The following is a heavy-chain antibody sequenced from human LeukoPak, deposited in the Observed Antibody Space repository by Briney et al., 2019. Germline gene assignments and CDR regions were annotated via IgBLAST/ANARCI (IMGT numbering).Heavy chain of an antibody. CDR3: ARVGDFWSGSIYYYYYYMDV. Sequence: GGSLRLSCAASGFTFSSYEMNWVRQAPGKGLEWVSYISSSGSTIYYADSVKGRFTISRDNAKNSLYLQMNSLRAEDTAVYYCARVGDFWSGSIYYYYYYMDVWGKGTTVTASS. V-gene: IGHV3-48*03. CDR2: ISSSGSTI. J-gene: IGHJ6*03. CDR1: GFTFSSYE. D-gene: IGHD3-3*01.